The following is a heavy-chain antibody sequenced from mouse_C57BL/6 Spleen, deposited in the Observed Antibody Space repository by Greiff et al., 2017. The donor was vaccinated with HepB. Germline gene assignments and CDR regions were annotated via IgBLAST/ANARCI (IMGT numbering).Heavy chain of an antibody. CDR1: GFTFTDYY. CDR2: IRNKANGYTT. D-gene: IGHD2-3*01. J-gene: IGHJ1*03. Sequence: EVQGVESGGGLVQPGGSLSLSCAASGFTFTDYYMSWVRQPPGKALEWLGFIRNKANGYTTEYSASVKGRFTISRDNSQSILYLQMNALRAEDSATYYCARWDGWGYFDVWGTGTTVTVSS. V-gene: IGHV7-3*01. CDR3: ARWDGWGYFDV.